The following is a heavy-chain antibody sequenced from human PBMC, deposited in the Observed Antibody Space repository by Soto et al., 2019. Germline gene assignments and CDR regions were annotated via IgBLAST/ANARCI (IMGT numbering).Heavy chain of an antibody. CDR1: GFTFSNVG. CDR2: IKSKAHGGTT. V-gene: IGHV3-15*01. CDR3: PTARDL. Sequence: PGGSLRLSCAASGFTFSNVGMIGFRQVPGKGLKWVGHIKSKAHGGTTDNAAPVKGRFTISRDDSKDTLYLQMNSLKSEDTAVYYCPTARDLWGQGTMVTVSS. J-gene: IGHJ3*01.